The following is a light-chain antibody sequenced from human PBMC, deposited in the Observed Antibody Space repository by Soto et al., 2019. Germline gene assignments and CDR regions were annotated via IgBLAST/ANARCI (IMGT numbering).Light chain of an antibody. CDR3: QQYDNLPFT. CDR1: QDISNC. Sequence: NQMTQSPSSLSASVGDRVTITCQASQDISNCLNWFQQKPGKAPKLLIYDASNLETGAPSRFIGSGSGTDFTLTISSLQPDDIATYYCQQYDNLPFTFGPGTKVNIK. V-gene: IGKV1-33*01. J-gene: IGKJ3*01. CDR2: DAS.